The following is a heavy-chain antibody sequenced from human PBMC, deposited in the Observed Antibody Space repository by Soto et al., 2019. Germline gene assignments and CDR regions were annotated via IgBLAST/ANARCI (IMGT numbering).Heavy chain of an antibody. D-gene: IGHD2-2*01. V-gene: IGHV1-3*01. CDR2: INADNGNT. CDR1: GYTFTSYA. CDR3: ARDAPNYAAGAFDI. J-gene: IGHJ3*02. Sequence: ASVKVSCKASGYTFTSYAMHWVRQAPGQRLEWMGWINADNGNTKYSQKLQGRVTMTTDTSTSTAYMELRSLRSEDTAVYYCARDAPNYAAGAFDIWGQGTMVTVS.